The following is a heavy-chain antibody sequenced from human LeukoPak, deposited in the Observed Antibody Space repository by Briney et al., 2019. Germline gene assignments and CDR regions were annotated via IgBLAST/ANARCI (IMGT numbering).Heavy chain of an antibody. D-gene: IGHD3-10*01. CDR2: IYYSGST. CDR1: GGSINSYY. CDR3: ARGPGGSGTRPPYTFYYGMDV. J-gene: IGHJ6*02. V-gene: IGHV4-59*08. Sequence: SETLSLTCTVSGGSINSYYWSWIRQPPGKGLEWIGYIYYSGSTNYSPSLKGRVTISVDTSKNQFSLRLSSVTAADTAVYYCARGPGGSGTRPPYTFYYGMDVWGQGTTVTVSS.